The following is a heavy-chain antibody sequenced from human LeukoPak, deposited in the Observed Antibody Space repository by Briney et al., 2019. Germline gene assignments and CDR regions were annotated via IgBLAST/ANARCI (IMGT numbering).Heavy chain of an antibody. CDR1: GYTFTDYY. CDR3: ARDLCHGGSCFHFDS. Sequence: GAAVKVSCKPSGYTFTDYYVHWVRQAPGQRLEWLAWINAYSGATNFAQRFQGRVTMTRDTSVNTVHMELNRLRSDDTAVYYCARDLCHGGSCFHFDSWGQGTLVTVSS. V-gene: IGHV1-2*02. CDR2: INAYSGAT. J-gene: IGHJ4*02. D-gene: IGHD2-15*01.